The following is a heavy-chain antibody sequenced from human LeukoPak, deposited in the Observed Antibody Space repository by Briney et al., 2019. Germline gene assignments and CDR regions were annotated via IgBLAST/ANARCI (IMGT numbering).Heavy chain of an antibody. J-gene: IGHJ6*03. CDR1: GYTFTSYD. Sequence: GASVKVSCKASGYTFTSYDINWVRQATGQGLEWMGWMNPNSGNTGYAQKFQGRVTITRNTSISTAYMELSSLRSEDTAVYYCATVSYDSSLYWENSYYYMDVWGKGTTVTISS. D-gene: IGHD3-22*01. CDR2: MNPNSGNT. V-gene: IGHV1-8*03. CDR3: ATVSYDSSLYWENSYYYMDV.